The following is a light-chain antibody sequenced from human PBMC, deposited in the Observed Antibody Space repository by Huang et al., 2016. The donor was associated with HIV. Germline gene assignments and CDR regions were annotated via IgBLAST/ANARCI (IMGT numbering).Light chain of an antibody. V-gene: IGKV3-20*01. J-gene: IGKJ3*01. Sequence: EIVLTQSPGTLSVSPGERATLSCRASQSVSSSYLAWYQQKPGQAPRLLTYGASSSATGIPDRFSGSGSGTDFTLTISRLEPEDFAVYYCQQYGSSRIFTFGPGTKVDIK. CDR1: QSVSSSY. CDR3: QQYGSSRIFT. CDR2: GAS.